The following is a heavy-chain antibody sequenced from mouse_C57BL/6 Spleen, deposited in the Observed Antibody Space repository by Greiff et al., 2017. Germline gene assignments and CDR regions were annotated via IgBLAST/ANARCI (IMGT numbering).Heavy chain of an antibody. J-gene: IGHJ1*03. D-gene: IGHD2-3*01. CDR2: IWSGGST. V-gene: IGHV2-2*01. CDR1: GFSLTSYG. Sequence: VQRVESGPGLVQPSQSLSITCTVSGFSLTSYGVHWVRQSPGKGLEWLGVIWSGGSTDYNAAFISRLSISKDNSKSQVFFKMNSLQADDTAIYYCARNSDGYWYFDVWGTGTTVTVSS. CDR3: ARNSDGYWYFDV.